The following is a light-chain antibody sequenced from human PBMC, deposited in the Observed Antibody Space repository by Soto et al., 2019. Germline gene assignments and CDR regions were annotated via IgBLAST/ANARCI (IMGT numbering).Light chain of an antibody. V-gene: IGKV3-15*01. J-gene: IGKJ5*01. CDR3: QQYNNWPFS. CDR1: QGVTTN. Sequence: EIVMTQSKATLSVSPGERATRSCRAGQGVTTNFAWYQQKSGQSPRLLIYDVSIRATGVPARFSGTGSETDFTLTISGLQSEDSAVYFCQQYNNWPFSFGQGTRLEIK. CDR2: DVS.